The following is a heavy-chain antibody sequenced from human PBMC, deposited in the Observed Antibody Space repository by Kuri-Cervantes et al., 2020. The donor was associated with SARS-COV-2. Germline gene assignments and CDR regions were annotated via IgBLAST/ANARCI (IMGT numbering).Heavy chain of an antibody. V-gene: IGHV4-61*02. D-gene: IGHD1-1*01. CDR1: GGSISSGGYY. CDR3: ARHRVHVYFDY. J-gene: IGHJ4*02. Sequence: SETLSLTCTVSGGSISSGGYYWSWIRQPAGKGLEWIGRIYTSGSTNYNPSLKSRVTMSVDTSKNQFSLKLSSVTAADTAVYYCARHRVHVYFDYWGQGTLVTVSS. CDR2: IYTSGST.